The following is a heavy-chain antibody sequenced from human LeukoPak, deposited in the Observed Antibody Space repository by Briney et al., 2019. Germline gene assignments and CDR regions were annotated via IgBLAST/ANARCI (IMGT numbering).Heavy chain of an antibody. CDR1: GGTFSSYA. CDR2: IIPIFGTA. V-gene: IGHV1-69*13. Sequence: AASVKVSCKASGGTFSSYAISWVRQAPGQGLEWMGGIIPIFGTANYAQKFQGRVTITADESTSTAYMELSSLRSEDTAVYYCARDRRDGYNSYYFDYWGQGTLVTVSS. D-gene: IGHD5-24*01. J-gene: IGHJ4*02. CDR3: ARDRRDGYNSYYFDY.